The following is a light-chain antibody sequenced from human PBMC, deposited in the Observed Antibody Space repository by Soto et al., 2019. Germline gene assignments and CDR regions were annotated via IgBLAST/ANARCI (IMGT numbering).Light chain of an antibody. J-gene: IGKJ3*01. CDR3: QQFDTSLPFS. CDR2: GAS. CDR1: ESVSSRY. Sequence: EIVLTQSPGTLSLSPGDRATLSCRASESVSSRYLAWYQKKPGQAPRLLLYGASTRATGIPDRFSGSGSGTDFTLTISRLEPEDFAVYSCQQFDTSLPFSFGPGTTVDVK. V-gene: IGKV3-20*01.